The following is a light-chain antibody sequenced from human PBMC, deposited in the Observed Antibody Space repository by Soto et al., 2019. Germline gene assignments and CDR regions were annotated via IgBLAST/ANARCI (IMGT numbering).Light chain of an antibody. V-gene: IGKV3-11*01. CDR3: QQFSSYPLT. CDR1: QSISSD. J-gene: IGKJ4*01. Sequence: EIVLTQSPGTLSLSPGERATLSCRASQSISSDLVWYQQKPGQAPRLLIYDTSNRATGVPARFSGGGSGTDFTLTISRLEPEDFAVYYCQQFSSYPLTFGGGTKVDIK. CDR2: DTS.